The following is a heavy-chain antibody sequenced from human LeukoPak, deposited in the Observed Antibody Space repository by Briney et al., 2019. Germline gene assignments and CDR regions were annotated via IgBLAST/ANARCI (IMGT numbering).Heavy chain of an antibody. V-gene: IGHV3-33*01. CDR3: ARDDYGDYYFDY. Sequence: GGSLRLSCAASGFTFSSYAMHWVRQAPGKGLEWVAVIWHDGSEKYYADSVKGRFTISRDNSKNTLYLQMNSLRAEDTAVYYCARDDYGDYYFDYWGQGTLVTVSS. CDR1: GFTFSSYA. CDR2: IWHDGSEK. J-gene: IGHJ4*02. D-gene: IGHD4-17*01.